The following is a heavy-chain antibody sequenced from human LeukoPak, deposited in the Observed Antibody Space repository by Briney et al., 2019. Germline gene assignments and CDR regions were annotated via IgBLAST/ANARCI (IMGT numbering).Heavy chain of an antibody. CDR2: IYYSGST. CDR1: GGSISSYY. J-gene: IGHJ3*02. V-gene: IGHV4-59*08. CDR3: ARHWRIVVVTASHADAFDI. D-gene: IGHD2-21*02. Sequence: SETLSLTCTVSGGSISSYYWSWIRQPPGKGLEWIGYIYYSGSTNYNPSLKSRVTISVDTSKNQYSLKLSSVTAADTAVYYCARHWRIVVVTASHADAFDIWGQGTIVTVSS.